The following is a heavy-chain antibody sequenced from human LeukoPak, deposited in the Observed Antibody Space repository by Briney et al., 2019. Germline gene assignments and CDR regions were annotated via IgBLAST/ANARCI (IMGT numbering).Heavy chain of an antibody. CDR2: ISSSSYI. V-gene: IGHV3-21*01. CDR1: GFTFSSYS. D-gene: IGHD6-13*01. J-gene: IGHJ4*02. Sequence: GGSLRLSCAASGFTFSSYSMNWVRQAPGKGLEWVSSISSSSYIYYADSVKGRFTISRDNAKNSLYLQMNSLRAEDTAVYYCASRSSVPGTGPGWGQGTLVTVSS. CDR3: ASRSSVPGTGPG.